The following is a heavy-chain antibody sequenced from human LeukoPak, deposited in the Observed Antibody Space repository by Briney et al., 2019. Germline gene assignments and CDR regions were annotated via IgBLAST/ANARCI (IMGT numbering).Heavy chain of an antibody. CDR2: IRNDGSNK. V-gene: IGHV3-30*02. CDR3: AKLLSNSGRFLY. J-gene: IGHJ4*02. CDR1: GFTFSSYG. D-gene: IGHD4-23*01. Sequence: GGSLRLSCAASGFTFSSYGMHWVRQAPGKGLEWVAFIRNDGSNKYYADSVKGRFTISRDNSKNTLYLQMNSLRAEDTAVYYCAKLLSNSGRFLYWGQGTLVTVSS.